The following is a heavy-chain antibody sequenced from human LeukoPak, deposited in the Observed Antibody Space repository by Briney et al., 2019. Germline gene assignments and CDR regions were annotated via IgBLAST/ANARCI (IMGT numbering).Heavy chain of an antibody. J-gene: IGHJ4*02. CDR1: GFTFSDHY. V-gene: IGHV3-72*01. Sequence: GGSLRLSCAASGFTFSDHYMDWVRQAPGKGLEWVGRTRNKANSYTTEYAASVKGRFTISRDDSKNSLYLQMNSLKTEDTAVYYCARSSPDGPTDYWGQGTLVTVSS. D-gene: IGHD6-6*01. CDR2: TRNKANSYTT. CDR3: ARSSPDGPTDY.